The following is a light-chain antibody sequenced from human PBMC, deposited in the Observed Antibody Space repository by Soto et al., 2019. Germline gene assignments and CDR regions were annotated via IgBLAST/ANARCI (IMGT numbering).Light chain of an antibody. V-gene: IGLV2-14*03. CDR2: DVS. J-gene: IGLJ2*01. Sequence: QSALTQPASMSGSPGQSITIPCTGTNSDIGGYNSVSWYQQHPGMGPQLIIYDVSYRPSGISSRFSGSKSGNTASLTISGLQAADEADYYCASFTTNSARVFGGGTKLTVL. CDR3: ASFTTNSARV. CDR1: NSDIGGYNS.